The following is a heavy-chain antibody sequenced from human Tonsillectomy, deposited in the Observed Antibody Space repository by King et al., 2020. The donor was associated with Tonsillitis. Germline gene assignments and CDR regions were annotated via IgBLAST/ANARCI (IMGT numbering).Heavy chain of an antibody. V-gene: IGHV3-43*01. CDR3: AKDVSSRYYGDGPDSIQH. D-gene: IGHD3-22*01. CDR2: ITWDGGRT. Sequence: VQLVESGGVVVQPGGSLRLSCSASGFIFDDYIMHWVRQAPGKGLEWVSLITWDGGRTNYADSVKGRFTIYRDNIKNSLYRQMHSLRNEDTALYYCAKDVSSRYYGDGPDSIQHWGQGTVVTVSS. CDR1: GFIFDDYI. J-gene: IGHJ1*01.